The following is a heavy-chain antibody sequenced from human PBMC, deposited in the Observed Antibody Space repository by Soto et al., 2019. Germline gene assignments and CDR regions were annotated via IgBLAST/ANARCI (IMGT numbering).Heavy chain of an antibody. CDR1: GGSVSSVTYC. J-gene: IGHJ5*02. D-gene: IGHD4-4*01. Sequence: PSETLSLTCVVSGGSVSSVTYCWNWIRQPPGKGLEWIGYISYSGSTNYNPSLKSRVSMSLDTSKNQFSLKFISVTAADTAIYYCARGDDYKSSLFEPWGQGTLVTVS. CDR2: ISYSGST. V-gene: IGHV4-61*01. CDR3: ARGDDYKSSLFEP.